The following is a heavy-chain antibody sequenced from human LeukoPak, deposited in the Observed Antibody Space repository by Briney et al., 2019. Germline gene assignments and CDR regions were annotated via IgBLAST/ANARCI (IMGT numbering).Heavy chain of an antibody. CDR1: GYTFTSYD. D-gene: IGHD3-3*01. V-gene: IGHV1-8*03. CDR3: ARGGSYDFWSGYSSTLPYMDV. J-gene: IGHJ6*03. Sequence: ASVKVSRKASGYTFTSYDINWVRQATGQGLEWMGWMNPNSGNTGCAQKFQGRVTITRNTSISTAYMELSSLRSEDTAVYYCARGGSYDFWSGYSSTLPYMDVWGKGTTVTVSS. CDR2: MNPNSGNT.